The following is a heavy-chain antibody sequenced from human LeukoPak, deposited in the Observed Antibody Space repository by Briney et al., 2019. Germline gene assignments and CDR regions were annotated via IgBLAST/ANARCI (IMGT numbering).Heavy chain of an antibody. CDR2: INAGNGNT. D-gene: IGHD4-23*01. CDR3: ARSLGGGNLVAWFDP. V-gene: IGHV1-3*01. Sequence: ASVTVSFTASGYTFTTYAMHWVRQAPGQRLEWMGWINAGNGNTKYSQKFQGRVTITRDTSASTAYMELSSLRSEDTAVYYCARSLGGGNLVAWFDPWGQGTLVTVSS. J-gene: IGHJ5*02. CDR1: GYTFTTYA.